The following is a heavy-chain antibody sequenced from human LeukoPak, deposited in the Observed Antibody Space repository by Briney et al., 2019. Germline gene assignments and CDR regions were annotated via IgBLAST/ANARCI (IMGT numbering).Heavy chain of an antibody. CDR3: ARRRYFDSTGYNPTYYFDN. D-gene: IGHD3-22*01. CDR1: GVSFIGSY. J-gene: IGHJ4*02. Sequence: SATLSLTCTVSGVSFIGSYWPWIRQAPGKGLEWIGYIYFPVDTNYNPYLQSRVTISADISKKQFSLRLTSVTAADTAVYYCARRRYFDSTGYNPTYYFDNWGQGLLVTVSS. CDR2: IYFPVDT. V-gene: IGHV4-59*07.